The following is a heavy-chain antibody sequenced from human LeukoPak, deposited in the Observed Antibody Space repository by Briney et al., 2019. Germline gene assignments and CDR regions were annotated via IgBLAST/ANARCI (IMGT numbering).Heavy chain of an antibody. J-gene: IGHJ4*02. D-gene: IGHD3-3*01. CDR1: GFTFSSYS. Sequence: PGGSLRLSCAASGFTFSSYSMNWVRQAPGKGLEWVSSISSSSSYIYYADSVKGRFTISRDNSKNTLYLQMNSLRAEDTAVYYCAKDGHITIFGVVITTLFFDYWGQGTLVTVSS. V-gene: IGHV3-21*04. CDR2: ISSSSSYI. CDR3: AKDGHITIFGVVITTLFFDY.